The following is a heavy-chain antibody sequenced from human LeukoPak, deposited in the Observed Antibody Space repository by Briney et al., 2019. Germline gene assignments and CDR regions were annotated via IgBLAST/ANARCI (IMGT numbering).Heavy chain of an antibody. CDR3: ARHQWLESNWFDP. J-gene: IGHJ5*02. V-gene: IGHV4-39*01. CDR1: DGSISRSSYY. D-gene: IGHD6-19*01. CDR2: IYYSGST. Sequence: PSETLSLTCTVSDGSISRSSYYWGWIRQPPGKGLEWIGSIYYSGSTYYNPSLKSRVTISVDTSKNQFSLKLSSVTAADTAMYYCARHQWLESNWFDPWGQGTLVTVSS.